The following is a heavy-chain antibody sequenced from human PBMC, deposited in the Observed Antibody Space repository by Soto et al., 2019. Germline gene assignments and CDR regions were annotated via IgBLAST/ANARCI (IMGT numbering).Heavy chain of an antibody. CDR1: GYTFTGYY. V-gene: IGHV1-2*02. CDR2: INPNSGGT. Sequence: GASVKVSCKASGYTFTGYYMHWVRQAPGQGLEWMGWINPNSGGTNYAQKFQGRVTMTRDTSISTAYMELSRLRSDDTAVYYCARDSKQLKRFGVPNAFDIWGQGTMVTVSS. D-gene: IGHD3-10*01. CDR3: ARDSKQLKRFGVPNAFDI. J-gene: IGHJ3*02.